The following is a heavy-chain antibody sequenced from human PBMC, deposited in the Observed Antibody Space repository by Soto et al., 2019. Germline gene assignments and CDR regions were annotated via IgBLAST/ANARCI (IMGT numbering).Heavy chain of an antibody. J-gene: IGHJ4*02. CDR3: AKDPAWRNRVVVVAGGDY. D-gene: IGHD3-16*02. CDR1: GFTFSSYD. V-gene: IGHV3-30*18. Sequence: VQLVESGGGVVQPGRSLRLSCAASGFTFSSYDMHWVRQTPGKGLEWVAVISYDGNSKFYADSVRGRFTISRDNSKNTVYLHMKNLRSEDTAMYFCAKDPAWRNRVVVVAGGDYWGQGTVVTVSS. CDR2: ISYDGNSK.